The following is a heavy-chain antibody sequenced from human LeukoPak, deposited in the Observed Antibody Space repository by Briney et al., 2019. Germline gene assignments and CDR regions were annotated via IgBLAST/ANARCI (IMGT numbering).Heavy chain of an antibody. CDR3: ARSLTMVRAYDY. CDR1: GFTFSSYA. Sequence: GGSLRLSCAASGFTFSSYAMSWVRQGPGKGLEWVSAISGSGGSTYYADSVKGRFTISRDNSKNTVYLQMNSLRTEDTAVYYCARSLTMVRAYDYWGQGTLVTVSS. J-gene: IGHJ4*02. CDR2: ISGSGGST. V-gene: IGHV3-23*01. D-gene: IGHD3-10*01.